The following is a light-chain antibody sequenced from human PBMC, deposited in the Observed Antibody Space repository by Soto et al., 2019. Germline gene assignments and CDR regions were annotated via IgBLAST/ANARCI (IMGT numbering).Light chain of an antibody. CDR1: QSISSW. V-gene: IGKV1-5*03. Sequence: DIQMTQSPSTLSASVGDRVTITCRASQSISSWLAWYQQKPGKASKLLIYKASSLESGVPSRFSGSGSGTEFTLTISSLQPDDFATYYCQQYNSYLFTFGPGTKVDIK. CDR3: QQYNSYLFT. CDR2: KAS. J-gene: IGKJ3*01.